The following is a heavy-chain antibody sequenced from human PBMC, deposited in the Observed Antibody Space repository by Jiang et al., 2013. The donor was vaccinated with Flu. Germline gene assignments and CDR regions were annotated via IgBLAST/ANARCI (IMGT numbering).Heavy chain of an antibody. CDR2: ISAYNGNT. J-gene: IGHJ6*02. D-gene: IGHD2-15*01. CDR1: GYTFSTYG. Sequence: SVKVSCKASGYTFSTYGVSWVRQAPGQGLEWMGWISAYNGNTNYAQKLHGRVTMTTDTSASTAYMELRSLRSDDTAVYYCARDDGWSYGMDVWGQGTTVTVSS. CDR3: ARDDGWSYGMDV. V-gene: IGHV1-18*01.